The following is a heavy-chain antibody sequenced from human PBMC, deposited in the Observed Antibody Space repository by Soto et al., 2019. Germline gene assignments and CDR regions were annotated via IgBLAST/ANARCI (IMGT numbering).Heavy chain of an antibody. CDR2: INGDGSDK. V-gene: IGHV3-74*01. CDR1: GFTFSSYS. J-gene: IGHJ1*01. Sequence: RGSLTLSWAASGFTFSSYSMHWVRQAPGKGLVWVSRINGDGSDKDYADSVKGRVTISRDNAKNTLYLQMNSLRAEDTAVYDGASAGLHGRSWPSTVGFHHW. CDR3: ASAGLHGRSWPSTVGFHH. D-gene: IGHD6-13*01.